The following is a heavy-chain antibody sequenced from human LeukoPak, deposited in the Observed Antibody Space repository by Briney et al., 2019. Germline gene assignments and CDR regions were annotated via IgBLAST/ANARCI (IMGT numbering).Heavy chain of an antibody. Sequence: PGGTLRLSCAASGFTFSSYGMSWVRQAPGKGLEWVSAISGSGGSTYYADSVKGRFTISRDNSKNTLYLQMNSLRAEDTAVYYCAKDLRAVRGEGFDPWGQGTLVTVSS. CDR1: GFTFSSYG. D-gene: IGHD3-10*01. J-gene: IGHJ5*02. CDR2: ISGSGGST. V-gene: IGHV3-23*01. CDR3: AKDLRAVRGEGFDP.